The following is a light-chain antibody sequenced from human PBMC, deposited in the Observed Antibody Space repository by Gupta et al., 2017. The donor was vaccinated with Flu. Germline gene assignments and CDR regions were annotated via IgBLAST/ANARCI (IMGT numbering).Light chain of an antibody. CDR2: DAT. Sequence: EIVLTQSPATLSFAPGERPTLSCRASQGLSSSNLAWYHKKPRQAPRLLIYDATTRTKGSIDNFSGSGVGTDDNLTINRREPEDFEVYYCQQQQSKQSMFTFGQGTKMDIK. CDR1: QGLSSSN. CDR3: QQQQSKQSMFT. V-gene: IGKV3D-20*02. J-gene: IGKJ2*01.